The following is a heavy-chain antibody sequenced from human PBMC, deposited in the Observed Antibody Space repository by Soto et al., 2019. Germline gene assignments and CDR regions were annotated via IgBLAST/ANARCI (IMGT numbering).Heavy chain of an antibody. D-gene: IGHD6-13*01. V-gene: IGHV4-4*02. CDR3: ARVAAAVPGYFDY. J-gene: IGHJ4*02. CDR2: IYHSGST. Sequence: SETLSLTCAVSSGSISSSNWWSWVRQPPGKGLEWIGEIYHSGSTNYNPSLKSRVTISVDKSKNQFSLKLSSVTAADTAVYYCARVAAAVPGYFDYWGQGTLVTVSS. CDR1: SGSISSSNW.